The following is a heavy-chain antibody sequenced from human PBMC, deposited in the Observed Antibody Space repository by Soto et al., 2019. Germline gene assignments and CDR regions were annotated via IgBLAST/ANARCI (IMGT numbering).Heavy chain of an antibody. CDR1: GFTFSSYA. D-gene: IGHD3-22*01. CDR2: ISYDGSNK. Sequence: QVQLVESGGGVVQPGRSLRLSCAASGFTFSSYAMHWVRQAPGKGLEWVAVISYDGSNKYYADSVKGRFTISRDNSKNTLYLQMNSLRAKDTAVYYCAREPPLYYDSSGVLWGQGTLVTVSS. V-gene: IGHV3-30-3*01. CDR3: AREPPLYYDSSGVL. J-gene: IGHJ4*02.